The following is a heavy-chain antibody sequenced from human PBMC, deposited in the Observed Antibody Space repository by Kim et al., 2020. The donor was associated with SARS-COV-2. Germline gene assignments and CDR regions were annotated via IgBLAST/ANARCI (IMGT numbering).Heavy chain of an antibody. CDR3: ARDAPRNYYDSSGYYSAY. V-gene: IGHV3-64*04. Sequence: GRFTISRDNSKNTLYLQMNSMRAEDTAVYYCARDAPRNYYDSSGYYSAYWGQGTLVTVSS. D-gene: IGHD3-22*01. J-gene: IGHJ4*02.